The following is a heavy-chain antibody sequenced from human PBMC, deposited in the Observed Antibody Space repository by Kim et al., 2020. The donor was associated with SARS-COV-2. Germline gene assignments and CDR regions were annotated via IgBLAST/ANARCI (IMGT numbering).Heavy chain of an antibody. CDR2: INPSGGST. J-gene: IGHJ4*02. CDR3: ATQADPLFSTVEAYYFDY. D-gene: IGHD4-4*01. CDR1: GYTFTSYY. Sequence: ASVKVSCKASGYTFTSYYMHWVRQAPGQGLEWMGIINPSGGSTSYAQKFQGRVTMTRDTSTSTVYMELSSLRSEDTAVYYCATQADPLFSTVEAYYFDYWGQGTLVTVSS. V-gene: IGHV1-46*01.